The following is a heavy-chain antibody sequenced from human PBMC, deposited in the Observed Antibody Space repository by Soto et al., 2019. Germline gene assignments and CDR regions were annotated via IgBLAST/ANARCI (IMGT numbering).Heavy chain of an antibody. J-gene: IGHJ2*01. V-gene: IGHV4-34*01. CDR3: AREGHDTLSGPPWVWYFDL. D-gene: IGHD3-9*01. CDR2: INDRGSI. Sequence: QVQLQQWGAGPLRPLETLSLTCGVSGGSFSGYYWAWIRQSPGKGLEWIGEINDRGSINYNPSLKSRVSISVDTSKNHYSLNLRSVTAADTAVYSCAREGHDTLSGPPWVWYFDLWGRGTLVTVSS. CDR1: GGSFSGYY.